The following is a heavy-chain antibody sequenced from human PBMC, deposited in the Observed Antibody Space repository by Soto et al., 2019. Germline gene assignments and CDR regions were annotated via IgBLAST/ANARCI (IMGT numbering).Heavy chain of an antibody. D-gene: IGHD3-9*01. V-gene: IGHV1-69*04. CDR2: IIPILGIA. Sequence: ASVKVSCKASGGTFSSYAISWVRQAPGQGLEWMGRIIPILGIANYAQKFQGRVTITADKSTSTAYMELSSLRSEDTAVYYCAREPHFDWLLYYYGMDVWGQGTTVTVSS. J-gene: IGHJ6*02. CDR1: GGTFSSYA. CDR3: AREPHFDWLLYYYGMDV.